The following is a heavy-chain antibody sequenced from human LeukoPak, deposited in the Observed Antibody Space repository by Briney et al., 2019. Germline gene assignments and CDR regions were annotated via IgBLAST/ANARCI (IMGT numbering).Heavy chain of an antibody. D-gene: IGHD6-19*01. J-gene: IGHJ4*02. CDR3: ARDNSGWYLAY. Sequence: ASVKVSCKASGYTFTGYYMRWVRQAPGQGLEWMGWINPNSGGTNYAQKFQGRVTMTRDTSISTGYMELSRLRSDDTAVYYCARDNSGWYLAYWGQGTLVTVSS. V-gene: IGHV1-2*02. CDR1: GYTFTGYY. CDR2: INPNSGGT.